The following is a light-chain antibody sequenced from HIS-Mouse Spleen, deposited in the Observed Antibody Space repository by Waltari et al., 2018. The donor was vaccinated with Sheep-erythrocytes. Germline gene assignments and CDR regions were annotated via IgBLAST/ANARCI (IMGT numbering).Light chain of an antibody. V-gene: IGLV2-8*01. CDR2: EVS. CDR1: SSDVGGYNY. CDR3: SSYAGSNNWV. Sequence: QSALTQPPSASGSPGQSVTISCTGTSSDVGGYNYVSWYQQHPGKAPKLMIYEVSKRSSGVPDRVACSKSGNTASLTVSGLQAEDEADYYCSSYAGSNNWVFGGGTKLTVL. J-gene: IGLJ3*02.